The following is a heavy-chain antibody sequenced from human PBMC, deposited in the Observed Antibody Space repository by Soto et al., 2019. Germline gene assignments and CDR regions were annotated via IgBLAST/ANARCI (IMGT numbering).Heavy chain of an antibody. V-gene: IGHV1-3*01. J-gene: IGHJ4*02. D-gene: IGHD3-22*01. CDR1: GYTFTNYA. CDR2: INAGNGNT. Sequence: GASVKVSCKASGYTFTNYAMHWVRQAPGQRLEWMGQINAGNGNTQFSQKFQDRVTITKDTSTDTAYMELSSLRSEDTAVYYCATEHKDSSGSPYYFDYWGQGTLVTVSS. CDR3: ATEHKDSSGSPYYFDY.